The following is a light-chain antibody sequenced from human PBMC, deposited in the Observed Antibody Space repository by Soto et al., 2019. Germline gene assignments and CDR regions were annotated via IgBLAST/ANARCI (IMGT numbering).Light chain of an antibody. Sequence: QSVLTQSPSASGTPGQRVTISCSGSRSNIGRNFAYWYQHVPGTAPRLLIQRNNERPSVVPDRFSGSKSGTSVSLAISGLRSEEEATYDCAAWDDTLDAQVFGGGTKLTVL. J-gene: IGLJ3*02. CDR1: RSNIGRNF. V-gene: IGLV1-47*01. CDR3: AAWDDTLDAQV. CDR2: RNN.